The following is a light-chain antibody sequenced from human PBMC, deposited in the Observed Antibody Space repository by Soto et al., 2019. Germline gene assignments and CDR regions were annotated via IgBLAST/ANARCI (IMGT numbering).Light chain of an antibody. V-gene: IGLV2-23*01. J-gene: IGLJ2*01. CDR3: CTYAGSSTLV. CDR1: SSDVGSYNL. CDR2: DDS. Sequence: QSVLTQPASVSGSPGQSITIPCTGTSSDVGSYNLVSWYQQHPGKAPKLMIYDDSKRPSGGSNRFSGSTSGNTSSLTISGLQAEDEADYFCCTYAGSSTLVLGGGTKLTVL.